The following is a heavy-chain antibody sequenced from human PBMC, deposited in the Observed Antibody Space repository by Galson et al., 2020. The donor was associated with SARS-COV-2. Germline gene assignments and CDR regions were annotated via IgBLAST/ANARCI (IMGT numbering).Heavy chain of an antibody. J-gene: IGHJ3*02. CDR3: ARGSFDIVDPRDAFDI. Sequence: GESLKISCAASGFTFSSYSMNWVRQAPGKGLEWVSSISSSSSYIYYADSVKGQFTISRDNAKNSLYLQMNSLRAEDTAVYYCARGSFDIVDPRDAFDIWGQGTMVTVSS. V-gene: IGHV3-21*01. CDR2: ISSSSSYI. CDR1: GFTFSSYS. D-gene: IGHD2-15*01.